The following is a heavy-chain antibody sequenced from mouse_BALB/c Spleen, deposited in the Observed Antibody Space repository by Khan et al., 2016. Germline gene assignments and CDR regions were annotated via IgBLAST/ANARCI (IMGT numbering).Heavy chain of an antibody. CDR2: ISYSGSP. CDR3: ARREITTSGFDD. Sequence: EVQLQESGPGLVKPSQSLSLTCTVTGYSITSDYAWNWIRQFPGNKLEWMGYISYSGSPSYNPSLKSRISITRDPSKNQFFLQLNSVTTEDTATYYCARREITTSGFDDWGQGTTLTVSS. V-gene: IGHV3-2*02. J-gene: IGHJ2*01. CDR1: GYSITSDYA. D-gene: IGHD2-4*01.